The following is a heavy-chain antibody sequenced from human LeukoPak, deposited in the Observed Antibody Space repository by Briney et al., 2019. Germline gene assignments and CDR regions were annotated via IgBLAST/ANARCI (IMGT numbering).Heavy chain of an antibody. J-gene: IGHJ4*02. V-gene: IGHV4-59*01. D-gene: IGHD6-19*01. Sequence: SETLSLTCTVSGGSISSYYWSWIRPPPGKGLEWIGYIYYSGSTNYNPSLKSRVTISVDTSKNQFSLKLSSVTAADTAVYYCARDRGYSSGWLDYWGQGTLVTVSS. CDR3: ARDRGYSSGWLDY. CDR1: GGSISSYY. CDR2: IYYSGST.